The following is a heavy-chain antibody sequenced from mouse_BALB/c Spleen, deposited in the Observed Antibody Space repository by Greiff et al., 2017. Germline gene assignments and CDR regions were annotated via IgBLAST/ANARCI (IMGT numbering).Heavy chain of an antibody. CDR1: GYTFSSYW. V-gene: IGHV1-77*01. CDR2: IYPGSGST. J-gene: IGHJ4*01. Sequence: QVQLKQSGAELMKPGASVKISCKATGYTFSSYWIEWVKQRTGQGLEWIGEIYPGSGSTYYNEKFKGKATLTADKSSNTAYMQLSSLTSEDSAVYFCAREGNHSLDYWGQGTSVTVSS. CDR3: AREGNHSLDY. D-gene: IGHD2-1*01.